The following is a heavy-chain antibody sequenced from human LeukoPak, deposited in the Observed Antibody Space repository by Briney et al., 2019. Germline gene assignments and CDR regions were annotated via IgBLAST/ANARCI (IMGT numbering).Heavy chain of an antibody. D-gene: IGHD3-9*01. CDR1: GFTFSDYY. Sequence: NPGGSLRLSCAASGFTFSDYYMSWIRQAPGKGLEWVSYISSSGSTIYYADSVKGRFTISRDNAKNSLYLQMNSLRAEDTAVYYCATLKDDILTGYYYYYMDVWGKGTTVTISS. J-gene: IGHJ6*03. CDR2: ISSSGSTI. CDR3: ATLKDDILTGYYYYYMDV. V-gene: IGHV3-11*01.